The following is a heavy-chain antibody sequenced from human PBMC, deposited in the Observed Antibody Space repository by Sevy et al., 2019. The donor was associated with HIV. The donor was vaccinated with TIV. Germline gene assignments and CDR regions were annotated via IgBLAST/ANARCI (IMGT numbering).Heavy chain of an antibody. CDR1: GFTFSSYA. CDR3: ARDTKGRQQLEYYFDY. J-gene: IGHJ4*02. V-gene: IGHV3-30-3*01. D-gene: IGHD6-13*01. CDR2: MSYDGSIK. Sequence: GGSLRLSCAASGFTFSSYAMHWVRQAPGKGLEWVAVMSYDGSIKYYADSVKGRFTIARDNSKNTLYLQMNSLRAEDTAVYYCARDTKGRQQLEYYFDYWGQGTLVTVSS.